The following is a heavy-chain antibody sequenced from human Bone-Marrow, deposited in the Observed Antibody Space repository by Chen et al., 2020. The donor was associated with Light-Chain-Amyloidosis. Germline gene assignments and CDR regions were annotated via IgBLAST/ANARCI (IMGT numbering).Heavy chain of an antibody. Sequence: EVKLVESGGALVQPGRSLRLSCEASGFTFEDFAMHWVRQIQGKGLECVSIIVGQSDNMANGDSVKGRFIISRDYVKNSLYLQMNTLCVADTAFYYCSKALFDYRHYSLDSWGQGTLVTVSS. CDR1: GFTFEDFA. V-gene: IGHV3-9*01. CDR3: SKALFDYRHYSLDS. D-gene: IGHD2-21*01. J-gene: IGHJ4*02. CDR2: IVGQSDNM.